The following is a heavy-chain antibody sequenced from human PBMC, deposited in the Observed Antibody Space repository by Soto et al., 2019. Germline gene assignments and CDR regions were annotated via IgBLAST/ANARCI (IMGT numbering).Heavy chain of an antibody. Sequence: SETLSLTCAVYGGSFSGYYWSWIRQPPGKGLEWIGEINHSGSTNYNPSLKSRVTISVDTSKNQFSLKLSSVTAADTAVYYCARMGVATLTNLDYWGQGTLVTVSS. CDR1: GGSFSGYY. CDR3: ARMGVATLTNLDY. D-gene: IGHD5-12*01. J-gene: IGHJ4*02. CDR2: INHSGST. V-gene: IGHV4-34*01.